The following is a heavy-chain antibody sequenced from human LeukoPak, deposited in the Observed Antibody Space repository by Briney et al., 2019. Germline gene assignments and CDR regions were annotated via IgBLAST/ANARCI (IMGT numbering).Heavy chain of an antibody. D-gene: IGHD5-24*01. Sequence: PETLSLTCTVSGGSISSYYWSWIRQPPGKGLEWIGYIYYSGSTNYNPSLKSRVTISVDTSKNQFSLKLTSVTAADTAVYYCAREGRDGYNNAFDIWGQGTLVTVSS. V-gene: IGHV4-59*12. CDR1: GGSISSYY. J-gene: IGHJ4*02. CDR2: IYYSGST. CDR3: AREGRDGYNNAFDI.